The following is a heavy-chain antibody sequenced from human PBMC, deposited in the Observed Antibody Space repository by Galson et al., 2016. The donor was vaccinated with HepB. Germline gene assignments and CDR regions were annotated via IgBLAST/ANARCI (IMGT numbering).Heavy chain of an antibody. J-gene: IGHJ4*02. CDR3: ARQQYHGYAPVDH. Sequence: SLRLSCAASGFTFSRHLIHWVRQAPGKGLGWVAVIGTDEKTQYHANSVKGRFSLSRDNSKNAVFLQMNSLKVEDTALYYCARQQYHGYAPVDHWGQGILVTVSS. CDR2: IGTDEKTQ. D-gene: IGHD5-12*01. V-gene: IGHV3-30*03. CDR1: GFTFSRHL.